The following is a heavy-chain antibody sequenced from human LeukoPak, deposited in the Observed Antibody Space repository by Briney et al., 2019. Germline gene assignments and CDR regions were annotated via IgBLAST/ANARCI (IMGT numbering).Heavy chain of an antibody. Sequence: VSVKVPCKASGYTFTSNYIHWVRQAPGQGLEWMGMIYPRDGSTSYAQKFQGRVTITEDESTSTAYMELSSLRSEDTAVYYCARSRGTCYSCGDYWGQGTLVTVSS. CDR3: ARSRGTCYSCGDY. CDR1: GYTFTSNY. D-gene: IGHD2-15*01. J-gene: IGHJ4*02. V-gene: IGHV1-46*01. CDR2: IYPRDGST.